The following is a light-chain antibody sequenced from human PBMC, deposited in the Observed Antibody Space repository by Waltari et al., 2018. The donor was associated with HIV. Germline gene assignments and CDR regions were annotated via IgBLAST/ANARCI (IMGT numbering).Light chain of an antibody. CDR3: QQTNGSPLT. Sequence: DIQMTQSPRTMSAFVVDRVTITCRASQGISTWLAWYQQKPGKAPQLLIHGASSLHSGVPSRFNGSGSGTQFSLTISSLQSEDFATYYCQQTNGSPLTFGGGTTVE. V-gene: IGKV1-12*01. J-gene: IGKJ4*01. CDR1: QGISTW. CDR2: GAS.